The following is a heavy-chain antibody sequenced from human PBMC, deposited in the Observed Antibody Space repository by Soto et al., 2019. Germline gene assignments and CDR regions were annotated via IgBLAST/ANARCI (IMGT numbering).Heavy chain of an antibody. D-gene: IGHD1-1*01. CDR1: GGSISSGGYY. J-gene: IGHJ6*02. CDR2: IYYSGTT. Sequence: PSETLSLTCTVSGGSISSGGYYWSWLRQHPGKGLEWIGYIYYSGTTYCNPSLRSRLTISVDTSKNQFSLKLSSVPAADTAVYYCSGAGGIQSVRLSVRWYNYDMDVWGQGTTVTVYS. V-gene: IGHV4-31*03. CDR3: SGAGGIQSVRLSVRWYNYDMDV.